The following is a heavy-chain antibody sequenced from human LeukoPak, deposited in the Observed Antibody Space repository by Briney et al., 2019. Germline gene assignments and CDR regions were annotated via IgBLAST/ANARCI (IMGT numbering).Heavy chain of an antibody. CDR2: IISDDSST. D-gene: IGHD3-10*01. J-gene: IGHJ4*02. V-gene: IGHV3-74*01. CDR1: GFTFSSYW. CDR3: AKYRGFGDSYDS. Sequence: GGSLRLSCAASGFTFSSYWMHWVRQTPGKGQVWVSRIISDDSSTSYADSVKGRFTISRDNSKNTLYLQMNSLRVEDTAVYYCAKYRGFGDSYDSWGQGTLVTVSS.